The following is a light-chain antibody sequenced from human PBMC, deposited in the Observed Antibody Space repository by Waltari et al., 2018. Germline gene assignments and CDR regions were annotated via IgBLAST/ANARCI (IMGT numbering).Light chain of an antibody. V-gene: IGLV3-19*01. J-gene: IGLJ2*01. CDR3: NSRDSSGNHLRV. Sequence: SSELPQDHAVSVALGKTVKITCHGDSLRSYYASWYQQKPGQAPVLVIYGKNNRPSGIPDRFSGSSSGNTASLTITGAQAEDEADYYCNSRDSSGNHLRVFGGGTKLTVL. CDR2: GKN. CDR1: SLRSYY.